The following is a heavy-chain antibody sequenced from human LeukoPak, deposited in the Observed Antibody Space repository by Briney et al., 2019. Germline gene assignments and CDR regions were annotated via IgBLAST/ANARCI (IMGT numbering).Heavy chain of an antibody. V-gene: IGHV3-21*01. Sequence: GGSLRLSCAASGFTFSSYSMNWVRQAPGQGLEWVSSISSSSSYIYYADSVKGRFTISRDNAKNSLYLQMNSLRAEDTAVYYCARDRYVDTAMGHYSGMDVWGQGTTVTVSS. CDR2: ISSSSSYI. CDR3: ARDRYVDTAMGHYSGMDV. D-gene: IGHD5-18*01. J-gene: IGHJ6*02. CDR1: GFTFSSYS.